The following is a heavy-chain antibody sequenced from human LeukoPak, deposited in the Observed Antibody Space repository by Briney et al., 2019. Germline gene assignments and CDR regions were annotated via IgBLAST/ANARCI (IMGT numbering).Heavy chain of an antibody. V-gene: IGHV1-2*02. D-gene: IGHD1-26*01. CDR3: ARGYALYSGRYIDFDY. CDR2: INPNNGGT. CDR1: GYTFTGHY. Sequence: ASVKVPCKASGYTFTGHYMHWVRQAPGQGLEWMGWINPNNGGTNYVQKFQGRVTMIRDTSISTAYMELSRLRSDDTAVYYCARGYALYSGRYIDFDYWGQGTLVTVSS. J-gene: IGHJ4*02.